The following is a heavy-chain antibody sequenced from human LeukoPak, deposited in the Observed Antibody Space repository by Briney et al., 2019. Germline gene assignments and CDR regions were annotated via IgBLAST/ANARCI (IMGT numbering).Heavy chain of an antibody. J-gene: IGHJ4*02. CDR3: ARHGTLGSTTYPLDY. CDR1: GGSISSYY. CDR2: IYYSGST. D-gene: IGHD1-26*01. V-gene: IGHV4-59*08. Sequence: SETLSLTCTVSGGSISSYYWSWIRQAPGKGLEWIGNIYYSGSTNYNPSLKSRVTVSVDTSKNQFSLKLSSVIAADTAVYYCARHGTLGSTTYPLDYWGQGTLVTVS.